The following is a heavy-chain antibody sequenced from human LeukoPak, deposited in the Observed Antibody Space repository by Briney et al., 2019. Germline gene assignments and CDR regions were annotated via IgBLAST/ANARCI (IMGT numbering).Heavy chain of an antibody. CDR1: GGTFSSYA. CDR2: INPNSGGT. J-gene: IGHJ4*02. CDR3: ARADGWAYYFDY. D-gene: IGHD6-19*01. Sequence: ASVKVSCKASGGTFSSYAISWVRQAPGQGLEWMGWINPNSGGTNYAQKFQGRVTMTRDTSISTAYMELSRLRSDDTAVYYCARADGWAYYFDYWGQGTLVTVSS. V-gene: IGHV1-2*02.